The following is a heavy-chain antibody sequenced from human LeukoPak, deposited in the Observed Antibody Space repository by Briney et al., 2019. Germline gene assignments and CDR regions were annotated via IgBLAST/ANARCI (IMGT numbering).Heavy chain of an antibody. CDR3: AKDVGKWESLHFFDY. Sequence: GGSLRLSCAASGFTVSSNYMNWVRQAPGKGLEWVSVIYSGGSTYYADSVKGRFTISRDDSRNTLYLQMNSLRGDDTAVYYCAKDVGKWESLHFFDYWGQGTLVTVSS. CDR2: IYSGGST. V-gene: IGHV3-53*01. J-gene: IGHJ4*02. D-gene: IGHD1-26*01. CDR1: GFTVSSNY.